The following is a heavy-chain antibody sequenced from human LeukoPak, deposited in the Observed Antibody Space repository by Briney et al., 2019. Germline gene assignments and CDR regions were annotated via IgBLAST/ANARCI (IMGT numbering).Heavy chain of an antibody. Sequence: SETLSLTCTVSGGSISDFYWSWVRQPPGKGLEWIGYIYHNGNTNYSPSLKSRVTISVDTSKNQFSLKLSSVTAADTAVYYCARSEYSYGADAFDIWGQGTMVTVSS. CDR1: GGSISDFY. V-gene: IGHV4-59*01. CDR3: ARSEYSYGADAFDI. J-gene: IGHJ3*02. CDR2: IYHNGNT. D-gene: IGHD5-18*01.